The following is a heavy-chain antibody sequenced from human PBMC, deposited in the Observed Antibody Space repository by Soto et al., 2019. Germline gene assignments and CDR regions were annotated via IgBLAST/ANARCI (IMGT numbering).Heavy chain of an antibody. CDR1: GGSISSYY. CDR3: AGTYNALWCGELLTGFDP. Sequence: SETLSLTCTVSGGSISSYYWSWIRQPPGKGLEWIGYIYYSGSTNYNPSLKSRVTISVDTSKNQFSLKLSSVTAADTAVYYCAGTYNALWCGELLTGFDPWGQGHLVTVX. J-gene: IGHJ5*02. D-gene: IGHD3-10*01. V-gene: IGHV4-59*01. CDR2: IYYSGST.